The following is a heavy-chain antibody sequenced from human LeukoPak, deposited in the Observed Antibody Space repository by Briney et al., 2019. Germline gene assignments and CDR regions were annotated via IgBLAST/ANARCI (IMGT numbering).Heavy chain of an antibody. J-gene: IGHJ4*02. D-gene: IGHD3-3*01. Sequence: GGSLRLSCAASGSNFNMYAMTWVRQAPGKGLEWVSEISGSGSNTYYADSVKARFTISRDNSKKMLYLDMNSLRTEDTAMYYCAREGSDFWSGYSKGYFDYWGQGTLVTVSS. CDR1: GSNFNMYA. CDR3: AREGSDFWSGYSKGYFDY. V-gene: IGHV3-23*01. CDR2: ISGSGSNT.